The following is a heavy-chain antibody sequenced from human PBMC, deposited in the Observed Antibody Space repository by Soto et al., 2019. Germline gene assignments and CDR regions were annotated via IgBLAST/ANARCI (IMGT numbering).Heavy chain of an antibody. V-gene: IGHV1-2*02. CDR2: INPNGGGT. D-gene: IGHD3-3*01. CDR3: ARALIQFLDWVPEYYYYAMDV. Sequence: QVQLVQSGAEVKKPGASVTVSCRASGHSFSAYYMHWVRQAPGQGLEWVGWINPNGGGTKYAQKFQGRVTMTRDSSTKTVYMELTRLRPNDTAVYYCARALIQFLDWVPEYYYYAMDVWGQGTTVTVSS. CDR1: GHSFSAYY. J-gene: IGHJ6*02.